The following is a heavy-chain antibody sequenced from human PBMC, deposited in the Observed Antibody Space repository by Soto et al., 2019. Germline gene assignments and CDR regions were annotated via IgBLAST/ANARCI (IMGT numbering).Heavy chain of an antibody. J-gene: IGHJ6*02. D-gene: IGHD2-2*01. V-gene: IGHV1-18*01. Sequence: ASVKVSCKASGYTFTSYCISWVRQAPGQGLEWMGLISAYKGNTNYAQKLQGRVTMTTDTSTSTAYMELRSLRSDDTAVYYCARDYIVVVPAATRYYGMDVWGQGTTVTVSS. CDR3: ARDYIVVVPAATRYYGMDV. CDR2: ISAYKGNT. CDR1: GYTFTSYC.